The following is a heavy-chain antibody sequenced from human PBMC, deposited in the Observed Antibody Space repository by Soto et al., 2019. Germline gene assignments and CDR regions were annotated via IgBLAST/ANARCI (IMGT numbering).Heavy chain of an antibody. CDR3: AKVLTGDLDY. CDR2: ISYEENNK. CDR1: AFTFSSYG. V-gene: IGHV3-30*18. D-gene: IGHD7-27*01. J-gene: IGHJ4*02. Sequence: GGSLRLSCAASAFTFSSYGMHWVRQAQGRGLECVSVISYEENNKYYAGAVKGRFTISRDKYKNTLYLQMNSLRAEDTAVYYCAKVLTGDLDYWGQGTLVTVSS.